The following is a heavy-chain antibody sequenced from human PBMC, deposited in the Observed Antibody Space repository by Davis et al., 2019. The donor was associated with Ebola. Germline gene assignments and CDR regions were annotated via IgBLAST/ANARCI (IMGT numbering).Heavy chain of an antibody. Sequence: PGGSLRLSCATSGFTFTAYAMTWVRQAPGKGLDWVSFIRADSSSTYYADSVKGRFTVSRDNSKNTLYLQLNYLRADDTAIYYCATRGYADGWPDYWGQGTMVTVSS. D-gene: IGHD5-24*01. CDR3: ATRGYADGWPDY. V-gene: IGHV3-23*01. J-gene: IGHJ4*02. CDR1: GFTFTAYA. CDR2: IRADSSST.